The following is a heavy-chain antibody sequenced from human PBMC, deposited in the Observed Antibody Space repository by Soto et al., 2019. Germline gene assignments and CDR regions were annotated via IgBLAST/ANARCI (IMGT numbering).Heavy chain of an antibody. CDR3: ARDLYSNNWPRIFGV. V-gene: IGHV3-23*01. CDR2: VSSIGDST. CDR1: GFTFGSYA. J-gene: IGHJ4*02. D-gene: IGHD6-13*01. Sequence: EVQLLESGGGLVQPGGSLRLSCAASGFTFGSYAMSWVRQAPGKGLEWVSSVSSIGDSTYYADSVKGRFTISRDNSKNTLYLQVNSLRAEDTAVYYCARDLYSNNWPRIFGVWGQGTLVTVSS.